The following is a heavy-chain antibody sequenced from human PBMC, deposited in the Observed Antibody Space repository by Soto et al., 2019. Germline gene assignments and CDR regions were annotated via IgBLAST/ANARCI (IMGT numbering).Heavy chain of an antibody. CDR2: IVGSGTST. V-gene: IGHV3-23*01. J-gene: IGHJ3*02. D-gene: IGHD6-13*01. CDR3: AKEQSPWYSCSRYSIDAFDI. CDR1: GFTFGSYA. Sequence: EGQLLESGGGLVQPGGSLRLSCAASGFTFGSYAMNWVRQAPGKGLEWVSAIVGSGTSTYYADSVKGRFTLSRDNSKNTLYLQMKSLRAEDTAAYYCAKEQSPWYSCSRYSIDAFDIWGQGTMVTVSS.